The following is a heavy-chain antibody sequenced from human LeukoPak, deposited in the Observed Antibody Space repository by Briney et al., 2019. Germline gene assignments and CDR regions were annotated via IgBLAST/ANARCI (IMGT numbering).Heavy chain of an antibody. Sequence: SETLSLTCTVSGVPISSYYWSWIRQPAGKGLEWIGRIYSSGRANYNPSPESRVTISIDTSKNQFSLKLNSVTAADTAVYFCARDHTAMAFDYWGQGTLVTVSS. CDR1: GVPISSYY. V-gene: IGHV4-4*07. CDR3: ARDHTAMAFDY. CDR2: IYSSGRA. D-gene: IGHD5-18*01. J-gene: IGHJ4*02.